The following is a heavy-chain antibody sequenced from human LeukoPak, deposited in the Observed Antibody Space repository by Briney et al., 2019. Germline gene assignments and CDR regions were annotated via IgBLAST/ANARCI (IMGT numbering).Heavy chain of an antibody. CDR3: ACPDRGWLQFWSSPPDAFDI. CDR2: INPNSGGT. V-gene: IGHV1-2*02. Sequence: ASVKVSCKASGYTFTGYYMHWVRQAPGQGLEWMGWINPNSGGTNYAQKFQGRVTMTRDTSISTAYMELSRLRSDDTAVYYCACPDRGWLQFWSSPPDAFDIWGQGTMVTVSS. D-gene: IGHD5-24*01. J-gene: IGHJ3*02. CDR1: GYTFTGYY.